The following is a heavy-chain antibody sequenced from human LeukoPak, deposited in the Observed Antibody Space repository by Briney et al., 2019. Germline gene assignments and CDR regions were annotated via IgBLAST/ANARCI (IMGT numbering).Heavy chain of an antibody. V-gene: IGHV4-59*01. J-gene: IGHJ4*02. CDR2: VYYYGIT. CDR3: ASQLGGTTFH. CDR1: GVSINTYF. D-gene: IGHD1/OR15-1a*01. Sequence: PSETLSLTCTVSGVSINTYFWSWIRQPSGKGLELIGYVYYYGITNYSPSPKRRVSISLDTSKNQLSLRLNSATAAETDVYYCASQLGGTTFHWGQGTLVTVSS.